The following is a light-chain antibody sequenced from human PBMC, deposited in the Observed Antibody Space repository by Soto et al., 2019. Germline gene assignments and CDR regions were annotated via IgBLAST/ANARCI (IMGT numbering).Light chain of an antibody. CDR1: SSDVGGYNY. V-gene: IGLV2-14*03. J-gene: IGLJ1*01. CDR3: SSFSTSDTLEV. CDR2: DVT. Sequence: QSALTQPASVSGSPGQSITISCTGTSSDVGGYNYVSWYQQYPGKVPRLIIYDVTYRPSGVSNRFSGSKSGNTASLTISGLRAEDQADYYCSSFSTSDTLEVFGSGTKVTVL.